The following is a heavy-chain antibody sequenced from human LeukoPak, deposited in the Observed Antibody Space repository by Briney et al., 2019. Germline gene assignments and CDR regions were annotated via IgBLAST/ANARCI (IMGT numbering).Heavy chain of an antibody. Sequence: GGSLRLSCAASGFTFSSYWMSWVRQAPGKGLEWVANIKQDGSEKYYVDSVKGRFTISRDNAKNSLYLQMNSLRAEDTAVCYCAREDDYGDYDGGYNYWGQGILVTVSS. V-gene: IGHV3-7*03. D-gene: IGHD4-17*01. J-gene: IGHJ4*02. CDR2: IKQDGSEK. CDR3: AREDDYGDYDGGYNY. CDR1: GFTFSSYW.